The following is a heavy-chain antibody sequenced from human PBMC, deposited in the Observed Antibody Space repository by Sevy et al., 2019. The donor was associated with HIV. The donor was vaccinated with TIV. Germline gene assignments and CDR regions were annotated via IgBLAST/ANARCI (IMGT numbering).Heavy chain of an antibody. CDR3: ARGPYYSKFHGVIIYYYYYGMDV. V-gene: IGHV4-34*01. Sequence: SETLSLTCAVYGGSFSGYYWSWIRQPPGKGLEWIGEINHSGSTNYNPSLKSRVTISVDTSKNQFSLKLSSVTAADTAVYYCARGPYYSKFHGVIIYYYYYGMDVWGQGTTVTVSS. J-gene: IGHJ6*02. CDR2: INHSGST. CDR1: GGSFSGYY. D-gene: IGHD3-10*01.